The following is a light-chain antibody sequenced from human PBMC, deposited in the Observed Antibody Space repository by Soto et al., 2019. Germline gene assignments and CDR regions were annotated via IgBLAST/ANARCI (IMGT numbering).Light chain of an antibody. J-gene: IGKJ5*01. CDR1: QSVSIK. CDR2: GAS. V-gene: IGKV3-20*01. CDR3: QQYGSSPIT. Sequence: EIVLTQSPATLSVSPGEGATLSCRASQSVSIKLAWYQQKPGQAPRLLIYGASSRATGIPDRFSGSGSGTDFTLTISRLEPEDFAVYYCQQYGSSPITFGQGTRLEIK.